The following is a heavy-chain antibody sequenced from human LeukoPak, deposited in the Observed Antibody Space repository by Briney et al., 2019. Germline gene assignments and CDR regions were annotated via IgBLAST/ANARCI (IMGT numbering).Heavy chain of an antibody. Sequence: GGSLRLSCAASGFTFSSYGMHWVRQAPGKGLEWVAFIRYDGSNKYYADSVKGRFTISRDNSKNTLYLQMNSLRAEDTAVYYCAKAHCSSTSCYADFLDYWGQGTLVTVSS. CDR3: AKAHCSSTSCYADFLDY. CDR2: IRYDGSNK. CDR1: GFTFSSYG. J-gene: IGHJ4*02. V-gene: IGHV3-30*02. D-gene: IGHD2-2*01.